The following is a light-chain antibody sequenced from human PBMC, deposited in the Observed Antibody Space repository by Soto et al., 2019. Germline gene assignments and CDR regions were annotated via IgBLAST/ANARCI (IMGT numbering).Light chain of an antibody. J-gene: IGLJ1*01. CDR3: SSYTSSSSYV. V-gene: IGLV2-14*01. CDR2: EVS. Sequence: QSVLTQPASVSGSPGQSITISCTGTSSDVGGYNYVPWYQQHQGKAPKLMIYEVSNRPSGVSNRFSGSKYGNTASLTISGLQAEDEADYYCSSYTSSSSYVFGTGTRSPS. CDR1: SSDVGGYNY.